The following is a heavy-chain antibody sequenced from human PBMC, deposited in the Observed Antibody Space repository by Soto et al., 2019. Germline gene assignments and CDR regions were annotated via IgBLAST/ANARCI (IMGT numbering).Heavy chain of an antibody. V-gene: IGHV5-51*01. Sequence: EVQLVQSGAEVKKAGESLKISCNGSGYSFNSQWIGWVRQMPGKGLEWMGIIFPDDSETRYSPSFQGQVTISADKSISTAYLQWSSLKASDTAMYYCARREEFDVWGRGTLVTVSS. J-gene: IGHJ2*01. CDR3: ARREEFDV. CDR2: IFPDDSET. CDR1: GYSFNSQW.